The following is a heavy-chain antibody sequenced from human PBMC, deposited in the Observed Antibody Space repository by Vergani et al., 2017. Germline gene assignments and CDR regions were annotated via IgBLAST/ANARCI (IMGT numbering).Heavy chain of an antibody. Sequence: QVQLVQSGAEVKKPGSSVKVSCKASGGTFSSYAISWVRQAPGQGLEWMGRIIPIFGTGNYAQKFQGRVTITADESTSTAYMELSSLRSEDTAVYYCAIAPYYYGSGSPVPHYFGMDVWGQGTTVTVSS. V-gene: IGHV1-69*13. CDR3: AIAPYYYGSGSPVPHYFGMDV. D-gene: IGHD3-10*01. J-gene: IGHJ6*02. CDR1: GGTFSSYA. CDR2: IIPIFGTG.